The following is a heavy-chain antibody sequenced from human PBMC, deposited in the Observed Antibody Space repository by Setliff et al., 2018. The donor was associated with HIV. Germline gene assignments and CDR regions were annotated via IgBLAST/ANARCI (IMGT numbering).Heavy chain of an antibody. CDR2: IKSNIDGGTR. CDR3: TTGGAD. CDR1: GFSFTTYW. V-gene: IGHV3-15*01. J-gene: IGHJ4*02. D-gene: IGHD3-16*01. Sequence: GGSLRFSCEASGFSFTTYWMSWVRQTPGKGLEWVGRIKSNIDGGTRDYAAPVKGRFTISRDDSKNTVYLQMNSLKSEDSALYYCTTGGADWGQGTRVTVSS.